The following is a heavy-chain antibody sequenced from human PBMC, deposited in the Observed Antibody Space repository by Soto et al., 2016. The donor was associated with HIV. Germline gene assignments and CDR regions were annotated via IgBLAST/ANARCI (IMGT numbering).Heavy chain of an antibody. CDR3: ARVEGRHITMVRGVIITGFDY. CDR2: MNPNSGNT. D-gene: IGHD3-10*01. Sequence: QVQLVQSGAEVKKPGASVKVSCKASGYTFTSYDINWVRQATGQGLEWMGWMNPNSGNTGYAQKFQGRVTITRNTSISTAYMELSSLGSEDTAVYYCARVEGRHITMVRGVIITGFDYWGQGTLVTVSS. CDR1: GYTFTSYD. J-gene: IGHJ4*02. V-gene: IGHV1-8*03.